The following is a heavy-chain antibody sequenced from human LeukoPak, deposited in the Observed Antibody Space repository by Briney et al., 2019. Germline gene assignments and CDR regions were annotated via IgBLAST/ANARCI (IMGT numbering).Heavy chain of an antibody. D-gene: IGHD1-26*01. CDR3: ARERREYSGSYRIFDY. Sequence: GGSLRLSCAASGFTFNTYWMSWVRQAPGKGLERVANIKQDGSEKHYLDSVKGRFTISRDNAKNSLYLEMNSLRAEDTAVYYCARERREYSGSYRIFDYWGQGTLVTVSS. J-gene: IGHJ4*02. CDR1: GFTFNTYW. CDR2: IKQDGSEK. V-gene: IGHV3-7*01.